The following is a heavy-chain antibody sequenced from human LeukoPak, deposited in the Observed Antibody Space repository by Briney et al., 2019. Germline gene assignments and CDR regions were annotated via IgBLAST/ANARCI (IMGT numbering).Heavy chain of an antibody. CDR3: ASLPGYSYGTGIDY. CDR2: IYYSGST. CDR1: GGSISSYY. V-gene: IGHV4-59*08. D-gene: IGHD5-18*01. Sequence: PSETLSLTCTVSGGSISSYYWSWIRQPPGKGLEWIGYIYYSGSTNYNPSLKSRVTISVDTSKNQFSLKLSSVTAADTAVYYCASLPGYSYGTGIDYWGQGTLVTVSS. J-gene: IGHJ4*02.